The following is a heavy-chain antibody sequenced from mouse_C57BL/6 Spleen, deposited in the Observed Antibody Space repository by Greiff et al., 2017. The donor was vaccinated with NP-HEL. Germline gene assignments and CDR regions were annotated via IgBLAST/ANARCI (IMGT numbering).Heavy chain of an antibody. CDR1: GYTFTSYW. J-gene: IGHJ1*03. V-gene: IGHV1-53*01. D-gene: IGHD2-13*01. CDR3: SRGNYYGDFYWYFGV. Sequence: VQLQQPGPELAKPGASVKLSCKASGYTFTSYWMHWVKQRPGQGLEWIGTINPSNGGTDYNEKFKSTATLPVDKSSSTAYMQLSSLTSEDSAVYYCSRGNYYGDFYWYFGVWGTGATVTVSS. CDR2: INPSNGGT.